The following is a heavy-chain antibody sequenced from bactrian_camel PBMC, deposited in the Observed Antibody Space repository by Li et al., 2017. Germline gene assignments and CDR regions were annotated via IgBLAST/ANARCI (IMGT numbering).Heavy chain of an antibody. CDR1: GYTQRTNY. Sequence: QLVESGGGSVPAGGSLRLSCVASGYTQRTNYVGWFRQAPGKEREGVALIYTGGAGITYYADSVKGRFTISRDNSKNMLYLQMVSLKPDDTAMYYCAAAYRYCSGSWRGIDYWGQGTQVTVS. V-gene: IGHV3S28*01. CDR2: IYTGGAGIT. D-gene: IGHD3*01. CDR3: AAAYRYCSGSWRGIDY. J-gene: IGHJ4*01.